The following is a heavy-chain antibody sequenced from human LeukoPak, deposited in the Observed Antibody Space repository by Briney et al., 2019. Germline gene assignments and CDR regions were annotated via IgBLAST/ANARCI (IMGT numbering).Heavy chain of an antibody. J-gene: IGHJ5*02. Sequence: SETPSLTCAVYGGPFNGYYWSWIRQPPGKGLEWIGEGNHSGGTKYNPSLKSRVTISADSSKNQFSLKLTSMTAADTAVYYCAKNGQTGFSFDPWGQGTLVTVSS. V-gene: IGHV4-34*01. D-gene: IGHD3-9*01. CDR2: GNHSGGT. CDR1: GGPFNGYY. CDR3: AKNGQTGFSFDP.